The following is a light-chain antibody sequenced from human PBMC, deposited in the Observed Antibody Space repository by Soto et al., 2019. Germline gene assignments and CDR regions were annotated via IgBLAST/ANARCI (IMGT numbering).Light chain of an antibody. CDR1: QSISTW. J-gene: IGKJ4*01. CDR2: KAS. V-gene: IGKV1-5*03. CDR3: QQYNTYPLT. Sequence: DIQMTQSPSTLSASVGDRVTITCRASQSISTWLAWYQQKPGKAPKLLIYKASNLEGGVPSRFSGSGSGTEFPITISRPPPDYFATYYCQQYNTYPLTFGGGTTVEIK.